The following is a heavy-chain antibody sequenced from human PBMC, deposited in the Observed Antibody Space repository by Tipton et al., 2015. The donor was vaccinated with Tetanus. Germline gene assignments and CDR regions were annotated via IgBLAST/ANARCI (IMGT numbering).Heavy chain of an antibody. CDR1: GYIFNNYW. CDR2: IYPGDSDT. V-gene: IGHV5-51*01. CDR3: ARAHCSDGVCNFDY. Sequence: VQLVQSGGEVKKPGESLKISCKGSGYIFNNYWIGWVRQMPGKGLEWMGIIYPGDSDTRYSPPLQGQVTISVDKSISTAYLQWSSLKASDTSMFYCARAHCSDGVCNFDYWGQGALVTVAS. D-gene: IGHD2-8*01. J-gene: IGHJ4*02.